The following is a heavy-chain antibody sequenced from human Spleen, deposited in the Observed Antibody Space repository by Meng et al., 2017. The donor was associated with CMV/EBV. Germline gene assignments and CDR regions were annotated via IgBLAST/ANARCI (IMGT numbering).Heavy chain of an antibody. D-gene: IGHD3-16*01. Sequence: LSCAASGFNFSDYNMNWVRQAPGKGLEWVSSISPTSTYIYYADSLKGRFTISRDNSKNMLYLQMNSLRAEDTAVYYCAIDHLGEFDPWGQGTLVTVSS. V-gene: IGHV3-21*04. J-gene: IGHJ5*02. CDR3: AIDHLGEFDP. CDR2: ISPTSTYI. CDR1: GFNFSDYN.